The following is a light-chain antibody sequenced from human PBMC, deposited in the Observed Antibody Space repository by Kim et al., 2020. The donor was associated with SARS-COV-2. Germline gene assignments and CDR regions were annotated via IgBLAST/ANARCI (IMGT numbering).Light chain of an antibody. J-gene: IGLJ3*02. CDR1: SSDVGSYNL. V-gene: IGLV2-23*02. Sequence: GQPVTISCTGTSSDVGSYNLVSWYQQHPGKAPKLMIYEVSKRPSGVSNRFSGSKSGNTASLTISGLQAEDEADYYCCSYAGSSNWVFGGGTQLTVL. CDR3: CSYAGSSNWV. CDR2: EVS.